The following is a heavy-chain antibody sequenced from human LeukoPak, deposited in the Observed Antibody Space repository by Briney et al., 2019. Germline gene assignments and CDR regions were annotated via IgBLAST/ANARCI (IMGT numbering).Heavy chain of an antibody. V-gene: IGHV1-69*01. D-gene: IGHD5-24*01. Sequence: SVKVSCKASGGTFSSYAISWVRQAPGQGLEWMGGIIPIFGTANYAQKFQGRATITADESTSTAYMELSSLRSEDTAVYYCAREEKATDYFDYWGQGTLVTVSS. CDR2: IIPIFGTA. CDR1: GGTFSSYA. CDR3: AREEKATDYFDY. J-gene: IGHJ4*02.